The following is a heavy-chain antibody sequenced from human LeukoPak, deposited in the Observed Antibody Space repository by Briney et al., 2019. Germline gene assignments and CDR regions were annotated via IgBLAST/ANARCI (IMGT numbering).Heavy chain of an antibody. CDR3: GRGMVAAAY. J-gene: IGHJ4*02. CDR1: GFAFSSYE. Sequence: GGSLRLSCASSGFAFSSYEMNWVRQAPGKGLEWVSYISSSGSIIYYADSVKGRFTISRDNAKNSLYLQMNSLRVEDTAVYYCGRGMVAAAYWGQGTLVTVSS. CDR2: ISSSGSII. V-gene: IGHV3-48*03. D-gene: IGHD2-15*01.